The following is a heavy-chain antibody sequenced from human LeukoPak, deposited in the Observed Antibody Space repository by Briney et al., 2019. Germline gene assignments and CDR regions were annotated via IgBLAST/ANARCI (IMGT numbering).Heavy chain of an antibody. CDR3: ARDEYYYGSGSYLDY. V-gene: IGHV3-30-3*01. J-gene: IGHJ4*02. CDR1: GFTFSSYA. CDR2: ISYDGSNK. D-gene: IGHD3-10*01. Sequence: GGSLRLSCAASGFTFSSYAMSWVRQAPGKGLEWVAVISYDGSNKYYADSVKGRFTISRDNSKNTLYLQMNSLRAEDTAVYYCARDEYYYGSGSYLDYWGQGTLVTVSS.